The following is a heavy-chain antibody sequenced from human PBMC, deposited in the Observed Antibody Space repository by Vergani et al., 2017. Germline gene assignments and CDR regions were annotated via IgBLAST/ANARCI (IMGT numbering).Heavy chain of an antibody. D-gene: IGHD3-3*01. V-gene: IGHV4-39*01. Sequence: QLQLQESGPGLVKPSETLSLTCTVSGGSISSSSYYWGWIRQPPGKGLEWIGSIYYSGSTYYNPSLKSRVTISVDTSKNQFSLKLSSVTAADTAVYYCARPTNPWNYDFWSGYSLKGYYGMDVWGQGTTVTVSS. CDR1: GGSISSSSYY. J-gene: IGHJ6*02. CDR2: IYYSGST. CDR3: ARPTNPWNYDFWSGYSLKGYYGMDV.